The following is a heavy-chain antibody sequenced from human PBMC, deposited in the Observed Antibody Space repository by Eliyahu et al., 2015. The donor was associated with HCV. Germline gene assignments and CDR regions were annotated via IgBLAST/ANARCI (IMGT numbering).Heavy chain of an antibody. CDR2: ISAYNGNT. J-gene: IGHJ6*03. CDR1: GYTFTSYG. CDR3: ARVRSSGWYDDYYYYYMDV. V-gene: IGHV1-18*04. Sequence: QVQLVQSGAEVKKPGASVKVSCKASGYTFTSYGISWVRQAPGQGLEWMGWISAYNGNTNYAQKLQGRVTMTTDTSTSTAYMELRSLRSDDTAVYYCARVRSSGWYDDYYYYYMDVWGKGTTVTVSS. D-gene: IGHD6-19*01.